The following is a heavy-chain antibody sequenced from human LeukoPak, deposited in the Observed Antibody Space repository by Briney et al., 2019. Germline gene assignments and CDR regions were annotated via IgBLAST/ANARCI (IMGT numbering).Heavy chain of an antibody. D-gene: IGHD6-19*01. CDR3: ARRIAGTATGGYFDP. Sequence: GGSLRLSCAASGFTFSSYSMNWVRQAPGQGLKWVANIKQDGDEKYYVDSVKGRFTISRDNARSSLYLQMNSLRADDTAVYYCARRIAGTATGGYFDPWGRGTLVSVSS. CDR1: GFTFSSYS. V-gene: IGHV3-7*01. J-gene: IGHJ2*01. CDR2: IKQDGDEK.